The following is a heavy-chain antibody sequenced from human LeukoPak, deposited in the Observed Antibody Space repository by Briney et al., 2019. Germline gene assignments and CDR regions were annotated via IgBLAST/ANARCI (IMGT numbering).Heavy chain of an antibody. D-gene: IGHD1-26*01. V-gene: IGHV3-30*02. CDR1: GFTFSSYG. CDR3: ANLRHIVGATLDAFDI. Sequence: GGSLRLSCAASGFTFSSYGMHWVRQAPGKGLEWVAFIRYDGSNKYYADSVKGRFTISRDNFKNTLYLQMNSLRAEDTAVYYCANLRHIVGATLDAFDIWGQGTMVTVSS. J-gene: IGHJ3*02. CDR2: IRYDGSNK.